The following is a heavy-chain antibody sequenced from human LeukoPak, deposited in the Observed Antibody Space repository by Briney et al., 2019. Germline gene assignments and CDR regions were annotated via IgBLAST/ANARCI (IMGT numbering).Heavy chain of an antibody. J-gene: IGHJ3*02. CDR2: INEGGRDK. Sequence: GESLRLSCAASGFTFSIAWMSWVRQAPGKGLEWVANINEGGRDKRYVDSVKGRFTISRDNAKNSLYLQMNSLRAEDTAVYYCARDGQNWNDFDIWGQGTVVTVSS. CDR1: GFTFSIAW. CDR3: ARDGQNWNDFDI. V-gene: IGHV3-7*01. D-gene: IGHD1-1*01.